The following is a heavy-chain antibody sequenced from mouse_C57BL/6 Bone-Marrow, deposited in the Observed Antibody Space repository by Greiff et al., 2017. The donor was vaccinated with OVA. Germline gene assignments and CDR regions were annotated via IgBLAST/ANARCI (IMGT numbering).Heavy chain of an antibody. D-gene: IGHD2-4*01. CDR3: TPYDYDGVWFAY. CDR1: GYTFTDYE. J-gene: IGHJ3*01. CDR2: IDPETGGT. Sequence: QVQLKQSGAELVRPGASVTLSCKASGYTFTDYEMHWVKQTPVHGLEWIGAIDPETGGTAYNQKFKGKAILTADKSSSTAYMELRSLTSEDSAVYYCTPYDYDGVWFAYWGQGTLVTVSA. V-gene: IGHV1-15*01.